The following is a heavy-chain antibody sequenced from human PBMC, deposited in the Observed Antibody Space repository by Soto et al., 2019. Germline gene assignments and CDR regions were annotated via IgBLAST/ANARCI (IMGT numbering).Heavy chain of an antibody. CDR1: GFTFSSYA. D-gene: IGHD6-19*01. CDR3: ARASNGWSYDY. CDR2: ISYDGSNK. V-gene: IGHV3-30-3*01. Sequence: QVQLVESGGGVVQPGRSLRLSCAASGFTFSSYAMHWVRQAPGKGLEWVAVISYDGSNKYYADSVKGRFTISRDNSKNTLYLQMNSLRAEDTAVYYCARASNGWSYDYWGQGNLVTVSS. J-gene: IGHJ4*02.